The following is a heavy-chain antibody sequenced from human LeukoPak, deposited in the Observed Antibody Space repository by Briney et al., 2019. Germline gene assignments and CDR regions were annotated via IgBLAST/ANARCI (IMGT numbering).Heavy chain of an antibody. V-gene: IGHV3-23*01. CDR2: ISGSGGST. D-gene: IGHD3-3*01. J-gene: IGHJ4*02. CDR3: AKDNYDFWSGFLGDY. CDR1: GFTSSNAW. Sequence: GGSLRLSCAASGFTSSNAWMSWVRQAPGKGLEWVSAISGSGGSTYYADSVKGRFTISRDNSKNTLYLQMNSLRAEDTAVYYCAKDNYDFWSGFLGDYWGQGTLVTVSS.